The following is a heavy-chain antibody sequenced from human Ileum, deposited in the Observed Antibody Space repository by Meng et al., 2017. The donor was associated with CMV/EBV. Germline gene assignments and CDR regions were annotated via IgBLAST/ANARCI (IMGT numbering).Heavy chain of an antibody. D-gene: IGHD6-6*01. Sequence: GSLKISCAASGFTFSSYGMHWVRQAPGKGLEWVAFIRYDGSNKYYADSVKGRFTISRDNSKNTLYLQMNSLRAEDTAVYYCATEYSSSPGVVLGDAFHIWGQGTVVTVSS. J-gene: IGHJ3*02. CDR2: IRYDGSNK. V-gene: IGHV3-30*02. CDR3: ATEYSSSPGVVLGDAFHI. CDR1: GFTFSSYG.